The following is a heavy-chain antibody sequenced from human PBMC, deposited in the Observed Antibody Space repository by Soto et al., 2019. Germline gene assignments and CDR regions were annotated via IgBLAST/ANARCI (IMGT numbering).Heavy chain of an antibody. D-gene: IGHD3-22*01. CDR3: AQRPYYYYDSTGYYFH. CDR2: IFWNDDK. Sequence: SGPTLVNPTQTLTLTCTFSGFSLSTTAVAVGRIRQPPGKALEWLAVIFWNDDKVYSPSLQSRLTISKDTSKNQVALTVTNMDPVDTATYYCAQRPYYYYDSTGYYFHWGQGSLVTVSP. CDR1: GFSLSTTAVA. V-gene: IGHV2-5*01. J-gene: IGHJ4*02.